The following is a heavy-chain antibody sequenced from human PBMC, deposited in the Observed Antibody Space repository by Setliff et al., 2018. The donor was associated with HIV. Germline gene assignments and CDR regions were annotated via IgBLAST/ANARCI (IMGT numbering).Heavy chain of an antibody. Sequence: SETLSLTCTVSGVSITTYYWSWIRQTPGKGPEWIGYIYYIGSVIYNYSFESRVTMTLDMSKSQFSLSLRSLTAADTAVYYCASWHGGQEAFEIWGQGTKVTVSS. CDR2: IYYIGSV. CDR3: ASWHGGQEAFEI. V-gene: IGHV4-59*01. J-gene: IGHJ3*02. D-gene: IGHD3-16*01. CDR1: GVSITTYY.